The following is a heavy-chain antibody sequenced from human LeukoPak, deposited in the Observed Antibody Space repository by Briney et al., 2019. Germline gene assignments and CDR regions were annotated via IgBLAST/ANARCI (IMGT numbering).Heavy chain of an antibody. CDR3: TTRSPARYCSDGACYSSADY. CDR1: GFTFSSYT. Sequence: GGSLRLSCAASGFTFSSYTMHWIRQAPGKGLEWVGHIRSKADGGTPDYIAPVKGRFTISRDDSKDTLYLQMNSLNTEDTAMYYCTTRSPARYCSDGACYSSADYWGQGTLVTVSS. J-gene: IGHJ4*02. CDR2: IRSKADGGTP. V-gene: IGHV3-15*07. D-gene: IGHD2-15*01.